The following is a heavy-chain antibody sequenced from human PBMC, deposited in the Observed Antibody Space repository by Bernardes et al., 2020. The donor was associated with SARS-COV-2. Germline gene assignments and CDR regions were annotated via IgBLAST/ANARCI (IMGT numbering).Heavy chain of an antibody. CDR2: ISGSGGST. Sequence: GGSLRLSCAASGFTFSSYAMSWVRQAPGKGLEWVSAISGSGGSTYYADSVKGRFTISRDNSKNTLYLQMNSLRAEDTAVYYCAKDFVFRFLDWSLWFDPWGQGTLVTVSS. D-gene: IGHD3-3*01. V-gene: IGHV3-23*01. CDR3: AKDFVFRFLDWSLWFDP. CDR1: GFTFSSYA. J-gene: IGHJ5*02.